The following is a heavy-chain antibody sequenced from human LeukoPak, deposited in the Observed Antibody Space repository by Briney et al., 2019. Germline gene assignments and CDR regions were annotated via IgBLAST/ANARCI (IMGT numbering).Heavy chain of an antibody. V-gene: IGHV4-31*03. J-gene: IGHJ5*02. CDR3: ARASGWAQLLYTAKNWFDP. D-gene: IGHD2-2*02. Sequence: SHALSLTRTVSCVYISCGGYYWSGIRPPPGKGLEGIGCIYYSGSTYYNPSLKSRVTISVDTSKTQFSLKLRPVTAADTAVYYCARASGWAQLLYTAKNWFDPWGQGTLVTVSS. CDR2: IYYSGST. CDR1: CVYISCGGYY.